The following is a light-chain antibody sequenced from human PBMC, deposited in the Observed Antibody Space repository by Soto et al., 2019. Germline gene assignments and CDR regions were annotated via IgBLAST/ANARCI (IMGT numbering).Light chain of an antibody. CDR1: QSISSY. CDR2: AAS. CDR3: QQSYSTPIT. V-gene: IGKV1-39*01. J-gene: IGKJ5*01. Sequence: IHLTHSPTSPSAYLGDRGTIPWRASQSISSYLNWYQQKPGKAPKLLIYAASSLQSGVPSRFSGSGSGTDFTLTISSLQPEDFATYYCQQSYSTPITFGQGTRLEIK.